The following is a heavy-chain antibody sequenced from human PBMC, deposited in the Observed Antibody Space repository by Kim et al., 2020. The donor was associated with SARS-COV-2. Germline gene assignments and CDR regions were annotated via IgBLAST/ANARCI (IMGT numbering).Heavy chain of an antibody. D-gene: IGHD3-10*01. CDR3: AKTLLLWFGEGALDY. Sequence: GGSLRLSCAASGFTFSSYAMIWVRQAPGKGLEWVSAISGSGGTTYYADSVKGRFTISRDNSKNTLYLQMNSLRAEDTAVYYCAKTLLLWFGEGALDYWGQGTLVTVSS. V-gene: IGHV3-23*01. J-gene: IGHJ4*02. CDR1: GFTFSSYA. CDR2: ISGSGGTT.